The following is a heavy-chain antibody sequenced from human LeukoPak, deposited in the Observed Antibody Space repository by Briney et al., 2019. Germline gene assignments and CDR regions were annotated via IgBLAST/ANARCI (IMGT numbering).Heavy chain of an antibody. J-gene: IGHJ6*02. CDR2: INTNTGNP. D-gene: IGHD3/OR15-3a*01. V-gene: IGHV7-4-1*02. CDR3: ARDYFGLGYYGMDV. Sequence: ASVKVSCKASGYTFTSYAMNWVRQAPGQGLEWMGWINTNTGNPTYAQGFTGRFVFSLDTSVSTAYLQISSLKAEDTAVYYCARDYFGLGYYGMDVWGQGTTVTVSS. CDR1: GYTFTSYA.